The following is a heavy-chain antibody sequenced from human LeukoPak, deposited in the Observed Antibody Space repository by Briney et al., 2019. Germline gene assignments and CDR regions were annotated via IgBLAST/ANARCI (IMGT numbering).Heavy chain of an antibody. CDR3: ARDRRYITIFGVVIYYFDY. V-gene: IGHV1-18*01. J-gene: IGHJ4*02. Sequence: ASVKVSCKASGYTFTSYGISWVRQAPGQGLEWMGWISAYNGNTNYAQKLQGRVTMTRDTSTSTVYMELSSLRSEDTAVYYCARDRRYITIFGVVIYYFDYWGQGTLVTVSS. CDR1: GYTFTSYG. D-gene: IGHD3-3*01. CDR2: ISAYNGNT.